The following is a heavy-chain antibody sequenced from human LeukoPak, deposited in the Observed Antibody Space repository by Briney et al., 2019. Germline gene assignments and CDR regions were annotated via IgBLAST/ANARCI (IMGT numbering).Heavy chain of an antibody. D-gene: IGHD1-1*01. CDR3: ARSPGATWSFDY. CDR1: GFTFDTYS. V-gene: IGHV3-21*01. CDR2: ISSSSSYI. J-gene: IGHJ4*02. Sequence: GGSLRLSCAASGFTFDTYSMNWVRQAPGKGMEWVSSISSSSSYIYYADSVKGRFTISRDNAKNSLYLQMNSLRAEDTAVYYCARSPGATWSFDYWGQGTLVTVSS.